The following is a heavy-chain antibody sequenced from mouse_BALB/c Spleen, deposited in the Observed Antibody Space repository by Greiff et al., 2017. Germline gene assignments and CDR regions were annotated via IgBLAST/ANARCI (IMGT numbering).Heavy chain of an antibody. V-gene: IGHV1-63*02. CDR3: ARYDYGSSPFDY. Sequence: QVQLQQSGAELVRPGTSVKMSCKAAGYTFTNYWIGWVKQRPGHGLEWIGDIYPGGGYTNYNEKFKGKATLTADTSSSTAYMQLSSLTSDDSAVYFCARYDYGSSPFDYWGQGTTLTVSS. CDR1: GYTFTNYW. CDR2: IYPGGGYT. J-gene: IGHJ2*01. D-gene: IGHD1-1*01.